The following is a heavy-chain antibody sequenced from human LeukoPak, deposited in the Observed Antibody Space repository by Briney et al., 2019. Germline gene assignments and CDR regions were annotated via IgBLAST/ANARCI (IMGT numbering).Heavy chain of an antibody. CDR1: GGSFSGYY. J-gene: IGHJ4*02. CDR3: AKMSTAEVCFDY. V-gene: IGHV4-34*01. Sequence: SETLSLTCAVYGGSFSGYYWSWVRQPPGKGLEWIGEINHSGSTNSNPSLKSRVSISIDTSKNQFSLKLSSVTAADTAVYYCAKMSTAEVCFDYWGQGTLVTVSS. D-gene: IGHD5-24*01. CDR2: INHSGST.